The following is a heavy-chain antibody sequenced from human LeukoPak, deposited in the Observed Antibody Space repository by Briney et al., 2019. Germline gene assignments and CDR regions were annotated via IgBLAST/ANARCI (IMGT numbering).Heavy chain of an antibody. V-gene: IGHV3-23*01. J-gene: IGHJ5*02. CDR2: ISASGLVT. Sequence: GGSLRLSCAASGFIFNNYAMNWIRQAPGKGLEWVSGISASGLVTYYADSVKGRFTISRDNSKNTLYLQMNSLRAEDTAVFYCARARKSGGITMLRGVKDRGWFDPWGQGTLVTVSS. CDR1: GFIFNNYA. CDR3: ARARKSGGITMLRGVKDRGWFDP. D-gene: IGHD3-10*01.